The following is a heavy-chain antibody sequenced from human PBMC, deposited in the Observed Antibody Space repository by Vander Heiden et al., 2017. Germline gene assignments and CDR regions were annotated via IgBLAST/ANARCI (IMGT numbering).Heavy chain of an antibody. Sequence: EVQLVESGGGLVQPGRSLRLSCAASGFTFDGYVMHWGRQAPGKGREWVLGITWNSGSIAYADSVKGRFTISRDNAKNSLYLQMNSLRVEDTAVYYCAKDMRGNSYYGMDVWVQGTTVTVSS. V-gene: IGHV3-9*01. CDR3: AKDMRGNSYYGMDV. D-gene: IGHD1-1*01. CDR2: ITWNSGSI. J-gene: IGHJ6*02. CDR1: GFTFDGYV.